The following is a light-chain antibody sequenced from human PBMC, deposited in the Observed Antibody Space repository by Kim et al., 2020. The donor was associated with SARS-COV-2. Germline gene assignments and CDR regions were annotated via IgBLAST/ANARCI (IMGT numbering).Light chain of an antibody. CDR3: NSRDSTDNHWV. J-gene: IGLJ3*02. CDR2: GKT. V-gene: IGLV3-19*01. CDR1: SLRRFY. Sequence: SSELTQDLAVSVALGQTVRITCQGDSLRRFYASWYQQKPGQAPVLVIYGKTNRPSGIPDRFSGSSSGNTASLTITGAQAEDEADYYCNSRDSTDNHWVFGGGTQLTVL.